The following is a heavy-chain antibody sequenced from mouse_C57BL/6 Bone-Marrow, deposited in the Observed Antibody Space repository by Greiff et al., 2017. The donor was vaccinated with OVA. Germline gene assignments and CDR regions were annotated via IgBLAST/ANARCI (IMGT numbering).Heavy chain of an antibody. D-gene: IGHD1-1*01. J-gene: IGHJ1*03. CDR2: IDPENGDT. V-gene: IGHV14-4*01. CDR1: GFNIKDDY. Sequence: EVQLQQSEAELVRPGASVKLSCTASGFNIKDDYMHWVKQRPEQGLEWIGWIDPENGDTEYASKFQGKATITADTSSNTAYLQLSSLTSEDTAVYYCSYYCESRHWYFGVWGTGTTVTVSS. CDR3: SYYCESRHWYFGV.